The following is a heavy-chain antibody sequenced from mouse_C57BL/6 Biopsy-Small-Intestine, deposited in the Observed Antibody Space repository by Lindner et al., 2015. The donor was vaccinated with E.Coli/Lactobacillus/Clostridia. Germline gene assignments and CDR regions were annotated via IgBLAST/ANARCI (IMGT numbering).Heavy chain of an antibody. V-gene: IGHV5-4*01. D-gene: IGHD1-1*01. CDR2: ISDGGSYT. Sequence: VQLQESWGGLVKPGGSLKLSCAASGFTFSSYAMSWVRQTPEKRLEWVATISDGGSYTYYPDNVKGRFTISRDNAKNNLYLQMSHLKSEDAAMYYCARDYYGSRYYFDYWGQGTTLTVS. CDR3: ARDYYGSRYYFDY. J-gene: IGHJ2*01. CDR1: GFTFSSYA.